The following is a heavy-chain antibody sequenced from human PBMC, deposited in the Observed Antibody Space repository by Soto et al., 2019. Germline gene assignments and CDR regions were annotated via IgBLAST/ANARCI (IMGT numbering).Heavy chain of an antibody. Sequence: QVQLVESGGGVVQPGRSLRLSCAASGFTFSSYGMHWVRQPPGKGLEWVAVTSYDGSIRYYGDSVKGRFTISRDNSKNTVYLQMNSLTSEDTAVYYCVKGQSRLFERLTHWGQGTLVTVSS. CDR3: VKGQSRLFERLTH. D-gene: IGHD1-1*01. V-gene: IGHV3-30*18. J-gene: IGHJ4*02. CDR1: GFTFSSYG. CDR2: TSYDGSIR.